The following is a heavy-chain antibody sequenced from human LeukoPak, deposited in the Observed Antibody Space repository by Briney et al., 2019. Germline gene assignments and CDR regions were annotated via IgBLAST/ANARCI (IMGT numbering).Heavy chain of an antibody. D-gene: IGHD3-10*01. CDR2: IYYSGST. Sequence: PSETLSLTCTVSGDSIRSSSYYWGWIRQSPGKGLEWIGNIYYSGSTYYNPSLKSRVIISVDTSKNQFSLKLRSVTAADTAVYYCARNKYYYGSKNYGVPNWFDPWGQGTLVTVSS. J-gene: IGHJ5*02. V-gene: IGHV4-39*01. CDR3: ARNKYYYGSKNYGVPNWFDP. CDR1: GDSIRSSSYY.